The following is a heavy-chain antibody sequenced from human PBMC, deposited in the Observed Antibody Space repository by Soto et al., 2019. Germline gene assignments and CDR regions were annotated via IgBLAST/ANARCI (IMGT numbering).Heavy chain of an antibody. CDR2: IYSGGST. CDR3: ARLDYDSSGYYPYYYFDY. J-gene: IGHJ4*02. V-gene: IGHV3-53*01. D-gene: IGHD3-22*01. CDR1: GFTVSSNY. Sequence: QPGGSLRLSCAASGFTVSSNYMSWVRQAPGKGLEWVSVIYSGGSTYYADSVKGRFTISRDNSKNTLYLQMNSLRAEDTAVYYCARLDYDSSGYYPYYYFDYWGQGTLVTVSS.